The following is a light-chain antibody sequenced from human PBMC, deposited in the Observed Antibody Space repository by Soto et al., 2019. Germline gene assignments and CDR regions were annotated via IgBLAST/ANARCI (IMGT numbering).Light chain of an antibody. CDR1: NIGTKN. CDR3: QVWDSSTVV. Sequence: SYELTQPLSVSVALGQTAKITCGGNNIGTKNVHWYQQKSGQAPVLVIYRDSNRPSGIPERFSGSNSGTTATLTISRAQAGDEADYYCQVWDSSTVVFGGGTKLTVL. CDR2: RDS. J-gene: IGLJ2*01. V-gene: IGLV3-9*01.